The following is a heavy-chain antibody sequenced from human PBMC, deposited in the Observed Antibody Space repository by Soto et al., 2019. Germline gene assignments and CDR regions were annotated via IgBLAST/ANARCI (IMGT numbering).Heavy chain of an antibody. D-gene: IGHD6-25*01. V-gene: IGHV4-39*01. CDR1: GDSISSISYY. J-gene: IGHJ4*02. CDR2: SHHSGST. Sequence: QLQLQESGPGLVKPSETLSVTCTVSGDSISSISYYWVWIRQPPGKGLEWIGNSHHSGSTYNNPSLKSRVTTTVDTSKNKFSLNLRSVTAADTAVYYCARQYSGTWEVDHWGPGTLVTVSS. CDR3: ARQYSGTWEVDH.